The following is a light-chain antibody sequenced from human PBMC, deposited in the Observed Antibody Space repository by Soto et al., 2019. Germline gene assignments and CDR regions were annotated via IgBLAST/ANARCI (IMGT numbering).Light chain of an antibody. CDR1: QGVTTN. CDR2: DVS. Sequence: EIVMTQSPGTLSVSPGERATLSCRAGQGVTTNFAWYQQKSGQSPRLLIYDVSIRATGVPARFSGTGSGTEFTLSISSLQSEDFAVYYCHQYVISVTFGQGTRLEIK. V-gene: IGKV3-15*01. J-gene: IGKJ5*01. CDR3: HQYVISVT.